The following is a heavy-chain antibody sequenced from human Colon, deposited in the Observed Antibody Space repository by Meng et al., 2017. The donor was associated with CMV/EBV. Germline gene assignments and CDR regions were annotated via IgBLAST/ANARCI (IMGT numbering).Heavy chain of an antibody. V-gene: IGHV6-1*01. CDR3: ARYTSSWYLDY. J-gene: IGHJ4*02. CDR2: TYYRSKWYS. CDR1: RDSLSSNSAA. D-gene: IGHD6-13*01. Sequence: MSRDSLSSNSAAWNWIRPSPSRGLEWLGRTYYRSKWYSDYALSLKSRITINPDTSKNQFSLQLNSVTPEDTAVYYCARYTSSWYLDYWGQGTLVTVSS.